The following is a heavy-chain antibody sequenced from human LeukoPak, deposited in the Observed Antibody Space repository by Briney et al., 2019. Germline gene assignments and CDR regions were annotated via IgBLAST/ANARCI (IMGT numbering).Heavy chain of an antibody. J-gene: IGHJ4*02. D-gene: IGHD4-17*01. CDR3: ARADYGLKYYFDY. V-gene: IGHV4-34*01. Sequence: PSETLSLTCAVYGGSFSGYYWSWIRQPPGKGLEWIGEINHSGSTNYNPSLKSRVTISVDTSKHQFSLKLSSVTAADTAAYYCARADYGLKYYFDYWGQGTLVTVSS. CDR2: INHSGST. CDR1: GGSFSGYY.